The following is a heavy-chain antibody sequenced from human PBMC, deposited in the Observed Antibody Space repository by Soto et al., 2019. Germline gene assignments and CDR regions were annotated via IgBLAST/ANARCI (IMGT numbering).Heavy chain of an antibody. V-gene: IGHV3-73*01. CDR3: TSSSPATLNYYYYYMDV. D-gene: IGHD2-15*01. CDR1: GFTFSGSA. J-gene: IGHJ6*03. Sequence: GGSLRLSCAASGFTFSGSAMHWVRQASGKGLEWVGRIRSKANSYATAYAASVKGRFTISRDDSKNTAYLQMNSLKTEDTAVYYCTSSSPATLNYYYYYMDVWGKGTTVTVSS. CDR2: IRSKANSYAT.